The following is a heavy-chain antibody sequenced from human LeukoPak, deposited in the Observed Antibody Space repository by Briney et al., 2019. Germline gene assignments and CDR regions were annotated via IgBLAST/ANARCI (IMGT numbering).Heavy chain of an antibody. CDR1: GYTFTSYG. CDR2: ISAYNGNT. D-gene: IGHD1-26*01. V-gene: IGHV1-18*01. J-gene: IGHJ3*02. Sequence: ASVKVSCKASGYTFTSYGISWVRQAPGQGLEWMGWISAYNGNTNYAQKLQGRVTVTTDTSTSTAYMEVRSLRSDDTAVYYCASPSGSYPEDAFDIWGQGTMVTVSS. CDR3: ASPSGSYPEDAFDI.